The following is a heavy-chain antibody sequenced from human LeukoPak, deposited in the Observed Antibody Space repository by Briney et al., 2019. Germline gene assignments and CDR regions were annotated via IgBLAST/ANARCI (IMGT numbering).Heavy chain of an antibody. CDR3: TRSAVVLPYYFDY. V-gene: IGHV1-24*01. CDR1: GYALTELS. Sequence: ASVKVSCKVSGYALTELSMHWVRQAPGKGLEWMASFDPENGETLYAQEFQGRVTLTEDTSADTAYMELISLRPEDTAVYYCTRSAVVLPYYFDYWGQGTLVTVSS. CDR2: FDPENGET. D-gene: IGHD3-22*01. J-gene: IGHJ4*02.